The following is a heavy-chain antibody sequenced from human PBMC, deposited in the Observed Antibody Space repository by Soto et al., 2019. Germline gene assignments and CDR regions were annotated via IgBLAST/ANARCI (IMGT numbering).Heavy chain of an antibody. Sequence: EVQLVESGGGLVQPGGSLRLSCAASGFTVSSNYMSWVRQAPGKGLEWVSSISSSSSYIYYADSVKGRFTISRDNAKNSLYLQMNSLRAEDTAVYYCARGGDGVVVVAATLRKNYMDVWGKGTTVTVSS. V-gene: IGHV3-21*01. J-gene: IGHJ6*03. D-gene: IGHD2-15*01. CDR2: ISSSSSYI. CDR3: ARGGDGVVVVAATLRKNYMDV. CDR1: GFTVSSNY.